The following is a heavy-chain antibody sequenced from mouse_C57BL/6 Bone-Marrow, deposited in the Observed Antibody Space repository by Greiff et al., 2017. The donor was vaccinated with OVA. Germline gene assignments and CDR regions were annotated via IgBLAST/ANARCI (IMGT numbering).Heavy chain of an antibody. V-gene: IGHV5-17*01. CDR2: ISSGSSTI. Sequence: EVMLVESGGGLVKPGGSLKLSCAASGFTFRDYGMHWVRQAPEKGLEWVAYISSGSSTIYYADTVKGRVNISIDNAKNTLFLQMTSLRSEDTAMYYCARIYDGYYDYWGQGTTLTVSS. J-gene: IGHJ2*01. CDR3: ARIYDGYYDY. D-gene: IGHD2-3*01. CDR1: GFTFRDYG.